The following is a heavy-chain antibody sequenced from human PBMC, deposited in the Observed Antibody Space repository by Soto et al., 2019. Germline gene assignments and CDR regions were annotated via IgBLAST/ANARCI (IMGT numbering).Heavy chain of an antibody. Sequence: QLQLQESGPGLVKPSETLSLTCTVAGGSVSSSSYYCGWFREPPEQGLEWIGSIYYGASTYYNPSLNSPVTISVDTAKNQFSLKLISVTAADTAVYYCARHLFGTIFIWGQGTMVTVSS. CDR1: GGSVSSSSYY. CDR3: ARHLFGTIFI. CDR2: IYYGAST. V-gene: IGHV4-39*01. D-gene: IGHD1-1*01. J-gene: IGHJ3*02.